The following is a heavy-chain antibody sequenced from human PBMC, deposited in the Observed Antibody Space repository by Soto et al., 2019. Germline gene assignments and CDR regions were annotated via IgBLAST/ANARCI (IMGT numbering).Heavy chain of an antibody. J-gene: IGHJ4*02. V-gene: IGHV4-30-4*01. Sequence: QVQLQESGPGLVKPSQTLSLTCTVSGGSISSYDSCWSWIRQSPDRGLEWIGHIYDGGTTYNNPTRKLRITIPVDTSKTQFAMKLNSVSAAATAVYYCARGPSGDQVDYWGQGILVTVSS. CDR1: GGSISSYDSC. D-gene: IGHD7-27*01. CDR2: IYDGGTT. CDR3: ARGPSGDQVDY.